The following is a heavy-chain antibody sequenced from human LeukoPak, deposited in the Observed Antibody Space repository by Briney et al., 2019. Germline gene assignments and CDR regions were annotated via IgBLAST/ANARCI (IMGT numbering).Heavy chain of an antibody. CDR2: ISGSGGST. CDR1: GLTFSSYG. D-gene: IGHD5-18*01. J-gene: IGHJ4*02. V-gene: IGHV3-23*01. Sequence: PGGSLRLSCAASGLTFSSYGMSWVRQAPGKGLEWVSAISGSGGSTYYADSVKGRFTISRDNSKNTLYLQMNSLRAEDTAVYYCAKSFSTWIQHGCPGYWGQGTLVTVSS. CDR3: AKSFSTWIQHGCPGY.